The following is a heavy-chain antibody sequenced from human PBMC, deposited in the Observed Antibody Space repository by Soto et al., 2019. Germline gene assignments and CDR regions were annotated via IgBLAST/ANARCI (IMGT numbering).Heavy chain of an antibody. CDR3: AREAAVMAAAGPDY. V-gene: IGHV1-3*01. J-gene: IGHJ4*02. CDR2: INAGNGNT. D-gene: IGHD6-13*01. Sequence: ASVKVSCKASGYTFTSYAMHWVRQAPGQRLEWMGWINAGNGNTKYSQKFQGRVTMTTDTSTSAAYMELRNLRSDDTAVYYCAREAAVMAAAGPDYWGQGTLVTVSS. CDR1: GYTFTSYA.